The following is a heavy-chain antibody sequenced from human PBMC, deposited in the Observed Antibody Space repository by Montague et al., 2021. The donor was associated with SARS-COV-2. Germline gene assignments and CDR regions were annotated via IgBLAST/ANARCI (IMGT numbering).Heavy chain of an antibody. CDR1: GGSISTFY. V-gene: IGHV4-59*01. CDR2: IFYSGST. CDR3: ARGRFVDY. Sequence: SETLSLTCTVSGGSISTFYWSWIRQPPGKGLEWIGNIFYSGSTSCNPSLKSRVTISVDTSKNQFSLGLTSVTAADTAVYNCARGRFVDYWGQGTLVTVSS. D-gene: IGHD3-10*01. J-gene: IGHJ4*02.